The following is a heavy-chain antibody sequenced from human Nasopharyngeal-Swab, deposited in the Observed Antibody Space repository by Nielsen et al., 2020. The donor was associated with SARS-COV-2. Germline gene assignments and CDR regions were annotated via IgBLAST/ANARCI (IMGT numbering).Heavy chain of an antibody. CDR2: IYYSGST. D-gene: IGHD3-16*02. CDR3: ARGEFGGVIVLDAFDI. Sequence: SDPLSLTFTVSGASISSGGYYWSWIRQHPGKGLEWIGYIYYSGSTYYNPSLKSRVTISVDTSKNQFSLKLSSVTAADTAVYYCARGEFGGVIVLDAFDIWGQGTMDTVSS. V-gene: IGHV4-31*03. CDR1: GASISSGGYY. J-gene: IGHJ3*02.